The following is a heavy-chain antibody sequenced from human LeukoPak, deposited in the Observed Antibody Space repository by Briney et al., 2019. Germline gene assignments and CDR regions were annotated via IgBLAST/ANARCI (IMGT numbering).Heavy chain of an antibody. V-gene: IGHV5-51*01. CDR2: IYPSDSDT. Sequence: GESLKTSCKGSGYSFTSYWIAWVRQMPGKGLEWMGIIYPSDSDTRYSPSFQGQVTISADKSITTAYLQWSSLKASDTAMYYCARRGYCSGGDCFSAPFDYWGQGTLVTVSS. CDR3: ARRGYCSGGDCFSAPFDY. CDR1: GYSFTSYW. D-gene: IGHD2-15*01. J-gene: IGHJ4*02.